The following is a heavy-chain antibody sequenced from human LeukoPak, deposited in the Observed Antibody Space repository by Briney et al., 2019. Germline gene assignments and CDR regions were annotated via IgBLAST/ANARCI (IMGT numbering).Heavy chain of an antibody. V-gene: IGHV4-59*01. Sequence: SSETLSLTCTVSGGSISSYYWSWIRQPPGKGLEWLGYIYYSGSTNYNPSLKSRVTISVDTSKNQFSLKLSSVTAADTAVYYCARVKYYDILSGYDAFDIWGQGTMVTVSS. CDR1: GGSISSYY. CDR3: ARVKYYDILSGYDAFDI. J-gene: IGHJ3*02. D-gene: IGHD3-9*01. CDR2: IYYSGST.